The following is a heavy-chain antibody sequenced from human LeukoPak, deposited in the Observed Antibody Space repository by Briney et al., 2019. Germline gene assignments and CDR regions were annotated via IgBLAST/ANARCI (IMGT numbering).Heavy chain of an antibody. J-gene: IGHJ4*02. Sequence: QTGGSLRLSCVASGFPFSSYWMTWVRQAPGKGLEWVANIKQDGSKKSYVDSAKGRFTISRDDAKNSLYLQMNSLRAEDTAIYYCTRVGYIDEGIDHWGQGTLVTVSS. V-gene: IGHV3-7*04. CDR1: GFPFSSYW. CDR2: IKQDGSKK. D-gene: IGHD5-24*01. CDR3: TRVGYIDEGIDH.